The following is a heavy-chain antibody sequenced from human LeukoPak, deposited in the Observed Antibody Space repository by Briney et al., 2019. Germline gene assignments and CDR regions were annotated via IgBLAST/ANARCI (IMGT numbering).Heavy chain of an antibody. Sequence: PSETLSLTCTVSGGSISSGGYYGSWIRQHPGKGLEWIGYIYYSGSTYYNPSLKSRVTISVDTSKNQFSLKLSSVTAADTAVYYCARAHDILTGYYNGAFDIWGQGTMVTVSS. CDR3: ARAHDILTGYYNGAFDI. J-gene: IGHJ3*02. D-gene: IGHD3-9*01. V-gene: IGHV4-31*03. CDR2: IYYSGST. CDR1: GGSISSGGYY.